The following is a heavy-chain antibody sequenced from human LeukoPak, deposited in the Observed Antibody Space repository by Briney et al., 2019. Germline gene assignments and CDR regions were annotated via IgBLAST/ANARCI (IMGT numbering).Heavy chain of an antibody. V-gene: IGHV3-23*01. CDR1: GFSFSNYA. Sequence: GGSLRLSCAASGFSFSNYAMNWVRQAPGKGLEWVSTISGSGRSTYYADSVKGRFTISRDKSKNTLYLQMNSLRAEDTAVYYCAKDPSGDILTGNDSIDYWGQGTLVTVSS. CDR3: AKDPSGDILTGNDSIDY. D-gene: IGHD3-9*01. J-gene: IGHJ4*02. CDR2: ISGSGRST.